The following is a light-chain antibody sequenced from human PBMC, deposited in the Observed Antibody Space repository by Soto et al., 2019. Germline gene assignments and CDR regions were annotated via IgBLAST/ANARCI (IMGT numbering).Light chain of an antibody. Sequence: QSALTQPASVSGSPGQSITISCTGTSSDVGGYNYVSWYQQHPGKAPKLMIYDVNNRPSGVSDRFSGSKSGNTASLTISGLQAEDEADYYCTSYASSNTHVFGPGTKLTVL. V-gene: IGLV2-14*01. CDR3: TSYASSNTHV. J-gene: IGLJ1*01. CDR2: DVN. CDR1: SSDVGGYNY.